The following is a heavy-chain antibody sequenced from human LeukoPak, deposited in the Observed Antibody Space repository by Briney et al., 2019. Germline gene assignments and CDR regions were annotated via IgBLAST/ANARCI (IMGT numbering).Heavy chain of an antibody. D-gene: IGHD3-16*01. CDR3: AKDDDWGRYKH. CDR2: ISGSDGNT. J-gene: IGHJ1*01. CDR1: GFIFSNYA. Sequence: GGSLRLSCAASGFIFSNYAMTWVRQAPGKGLEWVSTISGSDGNTYYADSVKGRFTIFRDDSKNTLYLQMNSLRAEDTAVYYCAKDDDWGRYKHWGQGTLVTVSS. V-gene: IGHV3-23*01.